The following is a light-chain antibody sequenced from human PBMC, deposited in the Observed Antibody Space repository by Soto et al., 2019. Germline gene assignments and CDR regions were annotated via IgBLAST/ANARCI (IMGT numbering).Light chain of an antibody. J-gene: IGLJ3*02. V-gene: IGLV2-14*01. CDR3: ISYTTSNTPV. CDR2: DVS. CDR1: SRDVGTYNY. Sequence: QSALTQPASVSGSPGQSITISCTGTSRDVGTYNYVSWYQHRPGKAPKLMIYDVSYRPSGVSNRFSGSKSANTASLTISGLHAEDEADYYCISYTTSNTPVFGGGTKLTVL.